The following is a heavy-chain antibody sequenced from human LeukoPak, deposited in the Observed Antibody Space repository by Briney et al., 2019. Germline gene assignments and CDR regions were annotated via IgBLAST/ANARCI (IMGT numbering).Heavy chain of an antibody. CDR1: GITLSNYG. J-gene: IGHJ4*02. CDR2: ISDRGGST. CDR3: AKRGVVIRAVIIVGFHKEAYYFDY. V-gene: IGHV3-23*01. D-gene: IGHD3-10*01. Sequence: GGSLRLSCAVSGITLSNYGMSWVRQAPGKGLQWVAGISDRGGSTNYADSVKGRFTISRDNSKNTLYLRMNSLRAEDTAVYFCAKRGVVIRAVIIVGFHKEAYYFDYWGQGALVTVSS.